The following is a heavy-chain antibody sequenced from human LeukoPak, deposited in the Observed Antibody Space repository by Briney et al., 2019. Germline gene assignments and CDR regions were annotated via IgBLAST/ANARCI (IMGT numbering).Heavy chain of an antibody. D-gene: IGHD3-10*01. V-gene: IGHV6-1*01. Sequence: PSQTLSLTCAISGDSVSSNDAAWNWIRQSPSRGLEWLGRTLYRSKWYNDYAVSVRSRITINADTSKNQLSLQLSSVTPDDTAVYYCAREGTLVRGIVNHFDYWGQGTLVTVSS. CDR1: GDSVSSNDAA. CDR3: AREGTLVRGIVNHFDY. J-gene: IGHJ4*02. CDR2: TLYRSKWYN.